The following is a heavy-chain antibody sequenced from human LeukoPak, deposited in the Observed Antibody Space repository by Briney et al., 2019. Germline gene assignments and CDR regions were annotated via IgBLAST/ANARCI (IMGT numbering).Heavy chain of an antibody. J-gene: IGHJ3*02. Sequence: PGGSLRLSCAASGFTFSTYNMNWVRQAPGKGLEWVSYISSGSSTIYYADSVKGRFTISRDNAKNFLYLQMNSLRGEDTAVYYCVRHDWVTEQLVRRTNAFDIWGQGTMVTVSS. CDR2: ISSGSSTI. V-gene: IGHV3-48*01. CDR1: GFTFSTYN. CDR3: VRHDWVTEQLVRRTNAFDI. D-gene: IGHD6-13*01.